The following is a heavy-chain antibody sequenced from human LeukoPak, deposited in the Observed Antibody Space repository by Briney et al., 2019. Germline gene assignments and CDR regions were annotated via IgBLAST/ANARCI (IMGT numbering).Heavy chain of an antibody. CDR2: IIPIFGTA. CDR1: GGTFSSYA. CDR3: AKADGDFTMIVVVIGFDY. V-gene: IGHV1-69*13. J-gene: IGHJ4*02. Sequence: ASVKVSCKASGGTFSSYAISWVRQAPGQGLEWMGGIIPIFGTANYAQKFQGRVTITADESTSTAYMKLSSLRSEDTAVYYCAKADGDFTMIVVVIGFDYWGQGTLVTVSS. D-gene: IGHD3-22*01.